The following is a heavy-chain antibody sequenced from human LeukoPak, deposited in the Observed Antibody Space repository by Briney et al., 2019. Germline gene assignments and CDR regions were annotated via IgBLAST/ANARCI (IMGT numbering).Heavy chain of an antibody. J-gene: IGHJ5*02. V-gene: IGHV3-9*01. CDR1: GFTFDDYA. D-gene: IGHD5-24*01. CDR3: AKDSGAGMATPGWFDP. Sequence: GGSLRLSCAASGFTFDDYAMHWVRQAPGKGLEWVSGISWNSGSIGYADSVKGRFTISRDNAKNSLYLQMNSLRAEDTALYYCAKDSGAGMATPGWFDPWGQGTLVTVSS. CDR2: ISWNSGSI.